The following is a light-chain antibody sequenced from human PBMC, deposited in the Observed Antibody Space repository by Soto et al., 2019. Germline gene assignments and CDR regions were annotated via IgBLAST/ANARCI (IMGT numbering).Light chain of an antibody. CDR3: QQYHWAPDT. Sequence: EIVLTQSPGTLSLSPGERATLSCRASQIVCGDTLAWCQQSPGQAPRLVMYSASNRAAGIPDRVSGSGSGTDFTLTVSRLEPEDFAMYYWQQYHWAPDTFGQGTRLEIK. J-gene: IGKJ5*01. CDR1: QIVCGDT. CDR2: SAS. V-gene: IGKV3-20*01.